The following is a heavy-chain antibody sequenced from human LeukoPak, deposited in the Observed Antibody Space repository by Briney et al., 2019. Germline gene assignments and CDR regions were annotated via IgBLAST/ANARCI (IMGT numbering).Heavy chain of an antibody. J-gene: IGHJ4*02. CDR1: GGSISSSSYY. V-gene: IGHV4-39*01. Sequence: SETLSLTCTVSGGSISSSSYYWGWIRQPPGKGLEWIGSIYYSGSTYYNPSLKSRVTISVDTSKNQFSLKLSSVTAADTAVYYCTRQDYDFWSGSYYFDYWGQGTLVTVSS. D-gene: IGHD3-3*01. CDR3: TRQDYDFWSGSYYFDY. CDR2: IYYSGST.